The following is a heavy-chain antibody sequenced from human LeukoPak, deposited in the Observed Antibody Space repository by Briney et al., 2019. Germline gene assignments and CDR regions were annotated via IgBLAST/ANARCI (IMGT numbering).Heavy chain of an antibody. D-gene: IGHD3-10*01. CDR2: ISGSGDRT. CDR1: GFTFSSYA. V-gene: IGHV3-23*01. J-gene: IGHJ4*02. CDR3: AKGYYGSGSYGWFDY. Sequence: GGSLRLSCAASGFTFSSYAMSWVRQAPGKGLEWVSTISGSGDRTYYADSVKGRFTTSRDNSKNTLFLHMNSLRAEDTAVYSCAKGYYGSGSYGWFDYWGQGTLVTVSS.